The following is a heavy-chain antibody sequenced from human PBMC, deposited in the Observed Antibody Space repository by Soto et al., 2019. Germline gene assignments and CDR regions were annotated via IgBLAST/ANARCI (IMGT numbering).Heavy chain of an antibody. CDR1: DGSIGSLGYY. Sequence: QVQLQESGPGLVRPSQTLSLTCTVSDGSIGSLGYYCGWIRQRPGEGLEWSGFIYHSGSTFYKPSLKTTVTTSINTSRNQFTLNLRSVTAAHTAVYNCARWTTVTHFDYWGHGNLVTVSS. D-gene: IGHD4-17*01. J-gene: IGHJ5*01. V-gene: IGHV4-31*01. CDR2: IYHSGST. CDR3: ARWTTVTHFDY.